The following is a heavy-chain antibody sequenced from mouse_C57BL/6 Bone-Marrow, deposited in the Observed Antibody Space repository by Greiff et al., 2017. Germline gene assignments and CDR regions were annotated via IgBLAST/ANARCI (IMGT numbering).Heavy chain of an antibody. D-gene: IGHD2-12*01. CDR3: ARSSYYSCSYGYSDV. CDR2: IFPGSGST. Sequence: VMLVESGPELVKPGASVKISCKASGYTFTDYYINWVKQRPGQGLEWIGWIFPGSGSTYYNEKFKGKATLTVDKSSSTAYMLLSSLTSEDSAVXFCARSSYYSCSYGYSDVWGTGTTVTVSS. J-gene: IGHJ1*03. V-gene: IGHV1-75*01. CDR1: GYTFTDYY.